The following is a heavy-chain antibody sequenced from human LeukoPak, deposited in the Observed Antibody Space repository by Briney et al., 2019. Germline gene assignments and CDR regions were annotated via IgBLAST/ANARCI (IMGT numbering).Heavy chain of an antibody. CDR2: ISSSSSYI. CDR3: ARVNSRKPPTYYDFLS. CDR1: GFTFSSYS. Sequence: GGSQRLSCAASGFTFSSYSMNWVRQAPGKGLEWVSSISSSSSYIYYADSVKGRFTISRDNAKNSLYLQMNSLRAEDTAVYYCARVNSRKPPTYYDFLSWGQGTLVTVSS. J-gene: IGHJ5*02. V-gene: IGHV3-21*01. D-gene: IGHD3-3*01.